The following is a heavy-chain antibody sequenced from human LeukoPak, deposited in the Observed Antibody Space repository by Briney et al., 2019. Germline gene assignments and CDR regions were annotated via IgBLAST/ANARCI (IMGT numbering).Heavy chain of an antibody. CDR3: ARESYYYDSSGYRRFDY. D-gene: IGHD3-22*01. CDR1: GGYISSYY. CDR2: IYYSGSS. V-gene: IGHV4-59*12. Sequence: SETLSLTCTVSGGYISSYYWSWIRQPPGKGLEWIGYIYYSGSSNYNPSLKSRVTISVDTSKNQISLKLSSVTAAGTAVYYCARESYYYDSSGYRRFDYWGQGTLVTVSS. J-gene: IGHJ4*02.